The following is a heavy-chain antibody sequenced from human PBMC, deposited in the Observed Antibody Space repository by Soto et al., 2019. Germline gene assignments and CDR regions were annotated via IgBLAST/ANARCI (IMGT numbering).Heavy chain of an antibody. CDR2: ISAYNGYT. V-gene: IGHV1-18*04. CDR1: GYTFTSHT. J-gene: IGHJ5*02. Sequence: QVQLVQSGAEVKKPGASVKVSCKASGYTFTSHTIIWVRRAPGEGLEWVGWISAYNGYTNSAENFQGRVTMTTDASTNTAYMELRSLRSDDTAVYYCARVGYYYGSGSYVFDPWGQGTLVTVCS. D-gene: IGHD3-10*01. CDR3: ARVGYYYGSGSYVFDP.